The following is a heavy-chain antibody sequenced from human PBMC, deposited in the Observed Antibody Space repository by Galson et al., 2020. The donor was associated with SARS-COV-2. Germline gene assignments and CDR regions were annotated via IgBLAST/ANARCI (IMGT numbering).Heavy chain of an antibody. CDR1: GFTVSSNY. CDR3: ARSYGMYYFDY. V-gene: IGHV3-66*01. J-gene: IGHJ4*02. CDR2: IYSGGST. Sequence: SGGSLRLSCAASGFTVSSNYMSWVRQPPGKGLEWVSVIYSGGSTYYADSVKGRFTISRDNSKNTLYLQMNSLRAEDTAVYYCARSYGMYYFDYWGQGTLVTIAS. D-gene: IGHD3-9*01.